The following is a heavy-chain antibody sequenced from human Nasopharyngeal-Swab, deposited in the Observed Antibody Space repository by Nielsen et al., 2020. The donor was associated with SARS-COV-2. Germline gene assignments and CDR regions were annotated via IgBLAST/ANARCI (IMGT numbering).Heavy chain of an antibody. Sequence: SLKISCAASGFTFSDYYMSWIRHAPGKGLEWVSGISWNSGSIGYADSVKGRFTISRDNAKNSLYLQMNSLRAEDTALYYCAKALLPDYDILTGYYLGGYYYGMDVWGQGTTVTVSS. CDR2: ISWNSGSI. CDR3: AKALLPDYDILTGYYLGGYYYGMDV. V-gene: IGHV3-9*01. J-gene: IGHJ6*02. CDR1: GFTFSDYY. D-gene: IGHD3-9*01.